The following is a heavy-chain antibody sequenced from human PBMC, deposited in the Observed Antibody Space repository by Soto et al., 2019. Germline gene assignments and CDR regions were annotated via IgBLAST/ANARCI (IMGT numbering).Heavy chain of an antibody. V-gene: IGHV6-1*01. Sequence: SRTLSLTCVGSGDTVSSNSVAWNWVRQSPSRGLEWLGRTYYRSRWYSDYAVSVRSRIDINADTSKNQVSLQLNSVTPEDTAVYYCARSEEDSDYYYYCIDVWR. J-gene: IGHJ6*02. CDR1: GDTVSSNSVA. D-gene: IGHD2-15*01. CDR3: ARSEEDSDYYYYCIDV. CDR2: TYYRSRWYS.